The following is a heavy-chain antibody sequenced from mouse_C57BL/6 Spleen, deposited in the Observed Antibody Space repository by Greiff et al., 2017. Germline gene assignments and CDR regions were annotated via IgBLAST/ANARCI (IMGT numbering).Heavy chain of an antibody. J-gene: IGHJ1*03. CDR3: ARGDYYGSSYRYFDV. V-gene: IGHV1-64*01. Sequence: QVQLQQPGAELVKPGASVKLSCKASGYTFTSYWMHWVKQRPGQGLEWIGMIHPNSGGTNYNEKFKSKATLTVDKSSSTAYMQLSSLTSEDSAVYYCARGDYYGSSYRYFDVWGTGTTVTVSS. CDR2: IHPNSGGT. CDR1: GYTFTSYW. D-gene: IGHD1-1*01.